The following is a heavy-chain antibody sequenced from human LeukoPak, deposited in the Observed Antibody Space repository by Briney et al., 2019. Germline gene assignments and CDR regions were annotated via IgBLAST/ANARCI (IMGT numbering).Heavy chain of an antibody. J-gene: IGHJ4*02. CDR2: INHSGST. CDR3: ARPYVRGYSYGSYYFDY. Sequence: SETLSLTCAVYGGSFSGYYWSWIRQPPGRGLEWIGEINHSGSTNYNPSLKSRVTISVDTSKNQFSLKLSSVTAADTAVYYCARPYVRGYSYGSYYFDYWGQGTLVTVSS. D-gene: IGHD5-18*01. CDR1: GGSFSGYY. V-gene: IGHV4-34*01.